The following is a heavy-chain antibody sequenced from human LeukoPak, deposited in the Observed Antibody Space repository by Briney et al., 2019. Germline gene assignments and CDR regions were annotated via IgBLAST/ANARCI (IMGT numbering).Heavy chain of an antibody. CDR2: IRYDGSNK. V-gene: IGHV3-30*02. J-gene: IGHJ4*02. D-gene: IGHD2-15*01. CDR3: AKDGYCSGGSCYSVFDY. Sequence: PGGSLRLSCAASGFTFSSYGMHWVRQAPGKGLEWVAFIRYDGSNKYYADSVKGRFTISRGNSKNTLYLQMNSLRAEDTAVYYCAKDGYCSGGSCYSVFDYWGQGTLVTVSS. CDR1: GFTFSSYG.